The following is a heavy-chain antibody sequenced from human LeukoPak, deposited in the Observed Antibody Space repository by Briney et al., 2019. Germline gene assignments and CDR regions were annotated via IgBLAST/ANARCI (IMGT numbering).Heavy chain of an antibody. CDR2: IIPIFGTA. Sequence: GASVKVSCKASGGTFSSYAISWVRQAPGQGLEWMGGIIPIFGTANYAQKFQGRVTMTRDMSTSTVYMELSSLRSEDTAVYYCAREIYSGSSHFDYWGQGTLVTVSS. D-gene: IGHD1-26*01. CDR1: GGTFSSYA. J-gene: IGHJ4*02. V-gene: IGHV1-69*05. CDR3: AREIYSGSSHFDY.